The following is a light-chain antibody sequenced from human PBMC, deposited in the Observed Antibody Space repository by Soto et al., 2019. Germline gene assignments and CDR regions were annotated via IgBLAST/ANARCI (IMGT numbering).Light chain of an antibody. J-gene: IGLJ3*02. V-gene: IGLV2-14*01. Sequence: QSALTQPASVSGSPGQSITISCTGTSSDLGTFDDVSWFQHHPGKAPKLVIYEVSSRASGVSSRFSGSQSANTASLTISGRQHEDEDDDYSISYTTITPPVVSGGGTKVTVL. CDR1: SSDLGTFDD. CDR2: EVS. CDR3: ISYTTITPPVV.